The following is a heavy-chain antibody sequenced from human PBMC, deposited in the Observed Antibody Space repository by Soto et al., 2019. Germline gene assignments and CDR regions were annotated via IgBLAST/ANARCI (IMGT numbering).Heavy chain of an antibody. CDR2: LYNHGKT. Sequence: EVQLVESGGGLTQPGGSLRLSCVVSGFIVSSSHMIWVRQAPGKGLEGASILYNHGKTNYVASVKGRSTITRDNSKNTVYLPMNSLRVEDTAVYYCARLTEAERHWGQGALVTVSS. CDR3: ARLTEAERH. J-gene: IGHJ4*02. D-gene: IGHD1-1*01. V-gene: IGHV3-53*01. CDR1: GFIVSSSH.